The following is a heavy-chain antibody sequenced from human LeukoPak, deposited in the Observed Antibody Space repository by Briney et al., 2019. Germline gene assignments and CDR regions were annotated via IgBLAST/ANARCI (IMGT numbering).Heavy chain of an antibody. V-gene: IGHV1-18*01. CDR3: ARDPMIVVVRSLPRFDP. CDR1: GYTFTSYG. D-gene: IGHD3-22*01. Sequence: GASVKVSCKASGYTFTSYGISWVRQAPGQGLEWMGWISAYNGNTNYAQKLQGRVTMTTDTSTSTAYMELRSLRSDDTAVYYCARDPMIVVVRSLPRFDPWGQGTLVTVSS. J-gene: IGHJ5*02. CDR2: ISAYNGNT.